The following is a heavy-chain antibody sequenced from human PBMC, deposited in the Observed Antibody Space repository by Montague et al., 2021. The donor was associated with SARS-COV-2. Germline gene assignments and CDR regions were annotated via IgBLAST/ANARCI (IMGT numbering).Heavy chain of an antibody. CDR2: IYYSGNT. CDR1: GVSISSSSYY. J-gene: IGHJ4*02. Sequence: SETLSLTCTVSGVSISSSSYYWVWIRQPPGKELDGIGRIYYSGNTYYNPSLKIRVTISVDTSKNQFSLKLVSVTAADTAVYYCERDLNEYSSSGGFDYWGQGTLVTVSS. V-gene: IGHV4-39*07. D-gene: IGHD6-6*01. CDR3: ERDLNEYSSSGGFDY.